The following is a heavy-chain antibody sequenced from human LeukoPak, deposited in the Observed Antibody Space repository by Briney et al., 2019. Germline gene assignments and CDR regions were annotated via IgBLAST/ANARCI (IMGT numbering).Heavy chain of an antibody. D-gene: IGHD4-17*01. V-gene: IGHV3-30*18. Sequence: GGSLRLSCAASGFTFSSYGMHWVRQAPGKGLEGVAVISYDGSNKYYADSVKGRFTISRDNSKNTLYLQMSSLRAEDTAVYYCVKDRGYGDYVPHFDYWGQGTLVTVSS. J-gene: IGHJ4*02. CDR1: GFTFSSYG. CDR3: VKDRGYGDYVPHFDY. CDR2: ISYDGSNK.